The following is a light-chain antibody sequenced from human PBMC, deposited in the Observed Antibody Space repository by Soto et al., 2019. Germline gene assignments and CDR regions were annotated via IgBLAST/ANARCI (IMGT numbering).Light chain of an antibody. CDR1: RSDVGGYEY. Sequence: QSALTQPAYVSGSPGQSITISCTGTRSDVGGYEYVSWYQQHPGKAPKLIIYEVFDRPAAVSRRFSGSKSGNTASLTISGLQAEDEADYHCSSYRSSTTYVFGSGTKVTVL. CDR3: SSYRSSTTYV. V-gene: IGLV2-14*01. CDR2: EVF. J-gene: IGLJ1*01.